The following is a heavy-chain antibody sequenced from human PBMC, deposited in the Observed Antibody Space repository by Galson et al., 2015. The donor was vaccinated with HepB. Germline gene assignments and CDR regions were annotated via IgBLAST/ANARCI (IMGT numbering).Heavy chain of an antibody. CDR2: FDPEDGET. CDR1: GYTLTELS. D-gene: IGHD3-16*02. Sequence: SVKVSCKVSGYTLTELSMHWVRQAPGKGLEWMGGFDPEDGETIYAQKFQGRVTMTEDTSTDTAYMELSSLRSEDTAVYYCATLSPMITFGGVIGPSGGFDIWGQGTMVTVSS. CDR3: ATLSPMITFGGVIGPSGGFDI. J-gene: IGHJ3*02. V-gene: IGHV1-24*01.